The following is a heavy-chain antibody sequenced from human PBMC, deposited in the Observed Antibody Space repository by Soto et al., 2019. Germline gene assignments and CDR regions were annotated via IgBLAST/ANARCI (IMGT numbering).Heavy chain of an antibody. CDR2: IYQSGST. CDR1: GGSLSSSAYS. D-gene: IGHD3-22*01. J-gene: IGHJ3*02. Sequence: SETLSLTCAVSGGSLSSSAYSWSWIRQPPGKGMEWIGFIYQSGSTYYNPSLKSRVTMALDRPKNQFSLKLTSVTAADTAVYYCAREXLYYDSSGYSWDDAFDIWGQGTLVTVSS. V-gene: IGHV4-30-2*01. CDR3: AREXLYYDSSGYSWDDAFDI.